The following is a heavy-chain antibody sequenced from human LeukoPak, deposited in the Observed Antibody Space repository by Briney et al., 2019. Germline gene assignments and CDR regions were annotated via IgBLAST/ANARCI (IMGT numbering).Heavy chain of an antibody. CDR1: GYTFTSYG. CDR2: ISAYNGNT. V-gene: IGHV1-18*01. CDR3: ARASHYDFWSAPSCAFDI. J-gene: IGHJ3*02. Sequence: ASVKVSCKASGYTFTSYGISWVRQAPGQGLEWMGWISAYNGNTNYAQKLQGRVTMTTDTSTSTAYMELRSLRSDDTAVYYCARASHYDFWSAPSCAFDIWGQGTMVTVSS. D-gene: IGHD3-3*01.